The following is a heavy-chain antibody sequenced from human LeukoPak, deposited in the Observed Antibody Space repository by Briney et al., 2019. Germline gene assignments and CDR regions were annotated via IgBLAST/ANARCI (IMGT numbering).Heavy chain of an antibody. CDR2: ISSSSSYI. CDR3: AGGTPSYCSSTSCYGD. D-gene: IGHD2-2*01. CDR1: GFTFSSYS. Sequence: GGSLRLSCAASGFTFSSYSMNWVRQAPGKGLEWVSSISSSSSYIYYADSVKGRFTISRDNAKNSLYLQMNSLRAEDTAVYYCAGGTPSYCSSTSCYGDWGQGTLVTVSS. V-gene: IGHV3-21*01. J-gene: IGHJ4*02.